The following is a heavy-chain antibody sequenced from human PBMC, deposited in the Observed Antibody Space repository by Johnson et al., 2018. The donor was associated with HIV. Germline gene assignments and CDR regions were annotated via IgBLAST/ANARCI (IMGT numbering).Heavy chain of an antibody. CDR1: GFTFDDYG. V-gene: IGHV3-20*04. CDR2: INWNGAIT. D-gene: IGHD2-15*01. J-gene: IGHJ3*02. Sequence: VPLVESGGGVVRPGGSLRLSCAASGFTFDDYGMTWVRQAPGKGLEWVSRINWNGAITAYADSVKGRFTISRDNAKNSLYLQMNSLRAEDTAVYYCALGGSWYAFDIWGQGTMVTVSS. CDR3: ALGGSWYAFDI.